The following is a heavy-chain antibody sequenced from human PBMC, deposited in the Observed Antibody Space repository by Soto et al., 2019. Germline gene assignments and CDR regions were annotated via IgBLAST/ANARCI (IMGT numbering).Heavy chain of an antibody. V-gene: IGHV3-48*03. J-gene: IGHJ6*02. CDR2: ISSSGSTI. CDR3: ARDNSRAAAGPRAHYYGMDV. D-gene: IGHD6-13*01. Sequence: LGGSLRLSCSASGFTFSSYEMNWVRQAPGKGLEWVSYISSSGSTIYYADSVKGRFTISRDNAKNSLYLQMNSLRAEDTAVYYCARDNSRAAAGPRAHYYGMDVWGQGTTVTVS. CDR1: GFTFSSYE.